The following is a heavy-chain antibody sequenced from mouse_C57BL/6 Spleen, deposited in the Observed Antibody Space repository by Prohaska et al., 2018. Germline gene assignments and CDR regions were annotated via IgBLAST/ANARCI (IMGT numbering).Heavy chain of an antibody. Sequence: EVQLQQSGPELVKPGASVKISFKASGYTFTDYYMTWVNQSNGKSLEWIGDINPNNGGTSYNQKFKGKATLTVDKSSSTAYMELRSLTSEDSAVYYCARELRLRGRGSMDYWGQGTSVTVSS. J-gene: IGHJ4*01. CDR1: GYTFTDYY. CDR3: ARELRLRGRGSMDY. CDR2: INPNNGGT. D-gene: IGHD3-2*02. V-gene: IGHV1-26*01.